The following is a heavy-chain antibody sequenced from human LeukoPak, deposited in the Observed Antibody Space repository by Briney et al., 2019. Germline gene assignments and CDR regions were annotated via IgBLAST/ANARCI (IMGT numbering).Heavy chain of an antibody. D-gene: IGHD6-13*01. CDR1: GFTFSNYA. CDR3: AKATGSAISAAAYDY. CDR2: ISGSGGYA. J-gene: IGHJ4*02. Sequence: PGGSLPLSCAASGFTFSNYAMSWVRQAPGKGLEWVSAISGSGGYAYYAASVKGRFTISRDNSKNTLYLQMNSLRAEDTAVYYCAKATGSAISAAAYDYWGQGNVVSVSS. V-gene: IGHV3-23*01.